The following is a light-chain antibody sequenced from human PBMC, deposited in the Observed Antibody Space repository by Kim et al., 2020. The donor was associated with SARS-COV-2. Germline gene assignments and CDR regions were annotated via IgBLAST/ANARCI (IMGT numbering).Light chain of an antibody. CDR2: GKH. Sequence: SSELTQDPAVSVALGQTVRITCQGDSLRNYYASWYQQRPGQAPVLVIYGKHNRPSGIPDRFSGSSSVNTASLTITGAQAEDEADYYCHSRDTSDDHPVFGTGTKVTVL. V-gene: IGLV3-19*01. CDR3: HSRDTSDDHPV. CDR1: SLRNYY. J-gene: IGLJ1*01.